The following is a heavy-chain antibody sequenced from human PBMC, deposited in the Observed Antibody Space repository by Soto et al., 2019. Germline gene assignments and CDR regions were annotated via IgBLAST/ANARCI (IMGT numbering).Heavy chain of an antibody. V-gene: IGHV4-34*01. CDR1: GGSFSGYY. J-gene: IGHJ6*03. CDR3: ARAKTVSYYMDV. Sequence: SETLCLTSAVYGGSFSGYYWSWLRQPPGKGLEWIGEINHSGSTNYNPSLKSRVTISVDTSKNQFSLKLSSVTAADTAVYYCARAKTVSYYMDVWGKGTTVTVSS. CDR2: INHSGST. D-gene: IGHD1-1*01.